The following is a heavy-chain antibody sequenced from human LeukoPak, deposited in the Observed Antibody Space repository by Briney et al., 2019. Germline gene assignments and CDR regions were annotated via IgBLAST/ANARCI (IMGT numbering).Heavy chain of an antibody. V-gene: IGHV4-39*01. J-gene: IGHJ4*01. CDR1: GASISSTSDC. D-gene: IGHD2-15*01. CDR2: IYYTGRA. Sequence: SETLSLTCTVSGASISSTSDCWGWIRQPPGQGLEWIGTIYYTGRAYYNPSLKSRLTISVDMAKNQFSLKLNSMTATDTAIYYCARQRQHCDGGSCFPPDHWGHGTLVTVSS. CDR3: ARQRQHCDGGSCFPPDH.